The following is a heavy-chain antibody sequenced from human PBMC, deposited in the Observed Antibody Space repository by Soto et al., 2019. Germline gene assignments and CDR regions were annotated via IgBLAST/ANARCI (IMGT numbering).Heavy chain of an antibody. CDR1: GGSISSSSYY. J-gene: IGHJ5*02. Sequence: QLQLQESGPGLVKPSETLSLTCTVSGGSISSSSYYWGWIRQPPGKGLEWIGSIYYSGSTYYNPSLKSRVTTSVDTSKNQFSLKLSSVTAADTAVYYCARQRMFSSYGDYVYWFDPWGQGTLVTVSS. V-gene: IGHV4-39*01. D-gene: IGHD4-17*01. CDR2: IYYSGST. CDR3: ARQRMFSSYGDYVYWFDP.